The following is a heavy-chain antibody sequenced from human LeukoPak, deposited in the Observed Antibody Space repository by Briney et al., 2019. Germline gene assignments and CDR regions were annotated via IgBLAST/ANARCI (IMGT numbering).Heavy chain of an antibody. CDR1: GGSISSGSYY. D-gene: IGHD3-9*01. J-gene: IGHJ6*03. CDR2: IYTSGST. CDR3: ARGSELRYFDWLLMGYYMDV. Sequence: PSQTLSLTCTVSGGSISSGSYYWSWIRQPAGKGLEWIGRIYTSGSTNYNPSLKSRVTISVDTSKNQFSLKLSSVTAADTAVYYCARGSELRYFDWLLMGYYMDVWGKGTTVTISS. V-gene: IGHV4-61*02.